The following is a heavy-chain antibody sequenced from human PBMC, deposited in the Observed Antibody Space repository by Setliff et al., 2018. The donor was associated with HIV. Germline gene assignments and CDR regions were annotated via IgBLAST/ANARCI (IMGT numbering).Heavy chain of an antibody. V-gene: IGHV1-46*01. CDR1: GYTFSNYC. D-gene: IGHD3-16*01. J-gene: IGHJ4*02. CDR2: VNPSGGSI. Sequence: ASVKVSCKASGYTFSNYCIHWVRQAPGQGLEWLGMVNPSGGSIAYAQKFQGRVTMTRDTSTNTVYTDLSGLRSDDTAVYYCARDRTAGYNYDYGYWGQGTLVTVSS. CDR3: ARDRTAGYNYDYGY.